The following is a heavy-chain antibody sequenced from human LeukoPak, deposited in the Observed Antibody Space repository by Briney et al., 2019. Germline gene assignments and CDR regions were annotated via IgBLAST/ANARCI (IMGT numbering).Heavy chain of an antibody. CDR1: GFTFSSYS. D-gene: IGHD4-11*01. J-gene: IGHJ4*02. Sequence: GGSLRLSCAASGFTFSSYSMNWVRQAPGKGLEWVSSTSSSSYIYYADSVKGRFTISRDNAKNSLYLQMNSLRAEDTAVYYCASTVETYYFDYWGQGTLVTVSS. CDR3: ASTVETYYFDY. CDR2: TSSSSYI. V-gene: IGHV3-21*01.